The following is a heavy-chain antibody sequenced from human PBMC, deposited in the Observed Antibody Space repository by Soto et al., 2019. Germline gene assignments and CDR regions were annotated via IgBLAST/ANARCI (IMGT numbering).Heavy chain of an antibody. CDR1: GLTFSRSG. Sequence: GGSLRLSCEASGLTFSRSGMHWIRQAPGKGLEWVAVISYDGGQKYYADSMKGRFTISRDNSKNTLYLQMNSLRAEDTAVYYCAPWFGAFDYWGQGTLVTVS. CDR3: APWFGAFDY. D-gene: IGHD3-10*01. CDR2: ISYDGGQK. J-gene: IGHJ4*02. V-gene: IGHV3-30*03.